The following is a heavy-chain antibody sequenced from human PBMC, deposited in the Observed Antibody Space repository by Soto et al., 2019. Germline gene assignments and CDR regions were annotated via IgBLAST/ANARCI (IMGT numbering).Heavy chain of an antibody. CDR1: GFSLSTSGVG. CDR3: AHSGIVVVPAAIFPFDY. Sequence: QITLKESGPTLVKPTQTLTLTCTFSGFSLSTSGVGVGWIRQPPGKALEWLALIYWDDDKRYSPSLKSRLTITKDTSKNQVVLTMTNMDPVDTATYYCAHSGIVVVPAAIFPFDYWGQGTLVTVSS. J-gene: IGHJ4*02. CDR2: IYWDDDK. D-gene: IGHD2-2*01. V-gene: IGHV2-5*02.